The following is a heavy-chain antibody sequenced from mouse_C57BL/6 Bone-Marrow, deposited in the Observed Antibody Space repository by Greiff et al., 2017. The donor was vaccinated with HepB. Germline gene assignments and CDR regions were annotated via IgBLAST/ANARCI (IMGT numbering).Heavy chain of an antibody. J-gene: IGHJ2*01. CDR2: IRNKANGYTT. Sequence: EVKLVESGGGLVQPGGSLSLSCAASGFTFTDYYMSWVRQPPGKALEWLGFIRNKANGYTTEYSASVKGRFTISRDNSQSILYLQMNALRAEDSATYYCARSKFSYYYGSSYYFDYWGQGTTLTVSS. D-gene: IGHD1-1*01. CDR1: GFTFTDYY. V-gene: IGHV7-3*01. CDR3: ARSKFSYYYGSSYYFDY.